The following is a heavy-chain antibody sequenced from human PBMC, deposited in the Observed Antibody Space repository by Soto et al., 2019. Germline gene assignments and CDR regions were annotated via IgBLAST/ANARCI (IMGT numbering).Heavy chain of an antibody. CDR1: GGTFSSYA. CDR2: IIPIFGTA. D-gene: IGHD1-20*01. V-gene: IGHV1-69*13. CDR3: ARDRRYQEVFWFDP. J-gene: IGHJ5*02. Sequence: ASVKVSCKASGGTFSSYAISWVRQAPGQGLEWMGGIIPIFGTANYAQKFQGRVTITADESTSTAYMELSSLRSEDTAVYYCARDRRYQEVFWFDPWGQGTLVTVSS.